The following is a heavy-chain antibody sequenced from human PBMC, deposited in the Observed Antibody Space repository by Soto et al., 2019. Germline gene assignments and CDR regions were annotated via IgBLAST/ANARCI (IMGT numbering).Heavy chain of an antibody. CDR1: GFSLSTSGVG. V-gene: IGHV2-5*02. Sequence: QITLKESGPTLVKPTQTLTLTCTFSGFSLSTSGVGVGWIRQPPGKALEWLALIYWDDDKRYSPSLKIRLTINKDTSKNQVVLTMTNMDPVDTATYYCAHSRAYYDYIWGSYRRSVGFDYWGQGTLVTVSS. J-gene: IGHJ4*02. D-gene: IGHD3-16*02. CDR3: AHSRAYYDYIWGSYRRSVGFDY. CDR2: IYWDDDK.